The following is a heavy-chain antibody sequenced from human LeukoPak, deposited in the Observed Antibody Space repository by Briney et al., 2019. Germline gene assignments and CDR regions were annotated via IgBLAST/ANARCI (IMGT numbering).Heavy chain of an antibody. CDR1: GGSISSSSYY. CDR2: IYYSGST. Sequence: SETPSLTCTVSGGSISSSSYYWGWIRQPPRKGLEWIGSIYYSGSTYYNPSLKSRVTISVDTSKNQFSLKLSSVTAADTAVYYCARRKDGYHEYIDYWGQGTLVTVSS. V-gene: IGHV4-39*01. CDR3: ARRKDGYHEYIDY. J-gene: IGHJ4*02. D-gene: IGHD5-24*01.